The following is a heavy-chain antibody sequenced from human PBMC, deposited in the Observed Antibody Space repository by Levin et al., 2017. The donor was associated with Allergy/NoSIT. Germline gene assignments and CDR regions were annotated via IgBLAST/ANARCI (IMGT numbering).Heavy chain of an antibody. CDR2: MNPNSGNT. CDR1: GYTFTSYD. Sequence: GESLKISCKASGYTFTSYDINWVRQATGQGLEWMGWMNPNSGNTGYAQKFQGRVTMTRNTSISTAYMELSSLRSEDTAVYYCARLYDFWSGYYSNWFDPWGQGTLVTVSS. D-gene: IGHD3-3*01. CDR3: ARLYDFWSGYYSNWFDP. J-gene: IGHJ5*02. V-gene: IGHV1-8*01.